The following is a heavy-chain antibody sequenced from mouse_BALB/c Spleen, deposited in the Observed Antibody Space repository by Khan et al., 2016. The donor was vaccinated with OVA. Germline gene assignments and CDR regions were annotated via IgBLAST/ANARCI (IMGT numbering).Heavy chain of an antibody. Sequence: QVQLQQSGPGLVQPSQSLSITCTVSGFSLTSYGVPWVRQSPGKGLEWLGVIWSGGSTDYNSAFISRLTISKDNSKSQVFFKMNSLQANDTAIYYCARTYFSYGNYGDYYTMDYWGQGTLVTVSA. J-gene: IGHJ3*01. D-gene: IGHD2-1*01. V-gene: IGHV2-2*02. CDR1: GFSLTSYG. CDR3: ARTYFSYGNYGDYYTMDY. CDR2: IWSGGST.